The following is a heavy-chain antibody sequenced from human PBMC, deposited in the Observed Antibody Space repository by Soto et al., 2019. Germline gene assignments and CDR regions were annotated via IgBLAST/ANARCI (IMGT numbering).Heavy chain of an antibody. V-gene: IGHV4-30-4*01. J-gene: IGHJ4*02. CDR1: GGSISSPDSY. CDR3: ARAVRGYTHDAVDY. D-gene: IGHD5-18*01. CDR2: SYYSGST. Sequence: SETLSLTCTVSGGSISSPDSYWSWIRQPPGEGLEWIGYSYYSGSTYYNPSLQSRVTISVDTAKGQFSLRLSSVTAADTTVYYCARAVRGYTHDAVDYCGQVPQVTASS.